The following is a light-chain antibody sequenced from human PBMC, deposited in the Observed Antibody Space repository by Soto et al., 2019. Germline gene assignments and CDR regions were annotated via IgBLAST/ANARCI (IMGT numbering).Light chain of an antibody. J-gene: IGLJ2*01. V-gene: IGLV1-51*01. CDR1: SSNIGSNY. Sequence: QSVLTQPPSVSAAPGQKVTISCSGSSSNIGSNYVSWYQHLPGTAPKLLVYDDNKRPSGIPDRFSGSKSGPSATLDITGLQTGEEADYYCGTWDTSLSAGVFGGGTKLTVL. CDR2: DDN. CDR3: GTWDTSLSAGV.